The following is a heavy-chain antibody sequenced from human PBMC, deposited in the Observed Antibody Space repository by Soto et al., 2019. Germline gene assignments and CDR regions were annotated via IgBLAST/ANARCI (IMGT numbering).Heavy chain of an antibody. CDR2: IFYSGST. CDR3: ARRYGRNFDY. CDR1: GGSLSSSSYY. Sequence: PSETLSLTCTVSGGSLSSSSYYWGWIRQPPGKGLEWIGSIFYSGSTYYNPSLKSRVTISVDTSKNQFSLKLSSVTAADTAVYYCARRYGRNFDYWGQGTLVTVS. V-gene: IGHV4-39*07. J-gene: IGHJ4*02. D-gene: IGHD1-26*01.